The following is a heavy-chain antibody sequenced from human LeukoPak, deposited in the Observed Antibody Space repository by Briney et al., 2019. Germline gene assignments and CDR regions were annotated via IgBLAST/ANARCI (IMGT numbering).Heavy chain of an antibody. D-gene: IGHD5-18*01. CDR1: GFTFSSYS. J-gene: IGHJ6*03. CDR2: ISSSSSTI. CDR3: TGLWMRKNYYYYYMDV. V-gene: IGHV3-48*01. Sequence: GGSLRLSCAASGFTFSSYSMNWVRQAPGKGLEWVSYISSSSSTIYYADSVRGRFTTSRDNAKNSLYLQMNSLRAEDTAVYYCTGLWMRKNYYYYYMDVWGKGTTVTVSS.